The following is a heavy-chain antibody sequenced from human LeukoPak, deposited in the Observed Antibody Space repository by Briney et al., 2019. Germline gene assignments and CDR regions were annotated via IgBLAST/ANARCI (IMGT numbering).Heavy chain of an antibody. V-gene: IGHV3-7*01. J-gene: IGHJ5*02. CDR2: MKLDGGEE. D-gene: IGHD2-15*01. CDR1: GFTFSSFW. CDR3: TRWARYCSGGSCYSWFDP. Sequence: PGGSLRLSCAASGFTFSSFWMSWVRQAPGKGLEWVANMKLDGGEEYYVDSVKGRFTISRDNAKNSLYLQMNSLRVDDTAVYYCTRWARYCSGGSCYSWFDPWGQGTLVTVSS.